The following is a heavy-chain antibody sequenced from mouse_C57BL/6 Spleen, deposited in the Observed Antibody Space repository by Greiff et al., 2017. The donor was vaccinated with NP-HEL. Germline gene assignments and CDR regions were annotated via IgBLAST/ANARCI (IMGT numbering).Heavy chain of an antibody. CDR1: GYTFTSYW. D-gene: IGHD1-1*01. V-gene: IGHV1-64*01. CDR2: IHPNSGST. Sequence: QVQLQQPGAELVKPGASVKLSCKASGYTFTSYWMHWVKQRPGQGLEWIGMIHPNSGSTNYNEKFKSKATLTVDKSSSTAYMQLSSLTSEDSAVYECARAPYDYGSSPYWYFDVWRTGTSVTVPS. CDR3: ARAPYDYGSSPYWYFDV. J-gene: IGHJ1*03.